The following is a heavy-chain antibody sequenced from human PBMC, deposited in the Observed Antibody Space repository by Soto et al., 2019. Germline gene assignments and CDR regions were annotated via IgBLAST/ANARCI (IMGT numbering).Heavy chain of an antibody. CDR1: GFNVTSNY. CDR2: IYSGGST. V-gene: IGHV3-66*01. Sequence: GGSLRLSCAASGFNVTSNYMSWVRQAPGKGLEWVSVIYSGGSTYYADSVQGRFTISRDISKNTVYLQMNSLRAEDTAVYYCARDWRYYYGSGSYSVAADYWGQGTLVTVSS. CDR3: ARDWRYYYGSGSYSVAADY. J-gene: IGHJ4*02. D-gene: IGHD3-10*01.